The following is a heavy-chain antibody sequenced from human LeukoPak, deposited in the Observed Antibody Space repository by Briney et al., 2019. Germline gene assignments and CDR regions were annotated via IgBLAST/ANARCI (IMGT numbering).Heavy chain of an antibody. CDR1: GGSFSGYY. Sequence: TSETLSLTCAVYGGSFSGYYWSWIRQPPGKGLEWIGEINHSGSTNYNPSLKSRVTISVDTSKNQFSLKLSSVTAADTAVYYCAREGEYYGSGSIDYWGQGTLVTVSS. CDR3: AREGEYYGSGSIDY. CDR2: INHSGST. V-gene: IGHV4-34*01. J-gene: IGHJ4*02. D-gene: IGHD3-10*01.